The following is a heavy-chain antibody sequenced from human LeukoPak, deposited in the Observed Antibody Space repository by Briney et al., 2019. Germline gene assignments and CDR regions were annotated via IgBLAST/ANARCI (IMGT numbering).Heavy chain of an antibody. Sequence: PGGSLRLSCAASGFTFSSYALTWVRQAPGKGLEWVSYISSSGSTIYYADSVKGRFTISRDNAKNSLYLQMNSLRAEDTAVYYCARGPYSSGIGWEDYYYYMDVWGKGTTVTVSS. CDR2: ISSSGSTI. J-gene: IGHJ6*03. CDR1: GFTFSSYA. D-gene: IGHD6-19*01. CDR3: ARGPYSSGIGWEDYYYYMDV. V-gene: IGHV3-48*03.